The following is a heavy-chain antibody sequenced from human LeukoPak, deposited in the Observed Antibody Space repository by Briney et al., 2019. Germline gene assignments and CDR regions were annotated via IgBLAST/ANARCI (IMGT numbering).Heavy chain of an antibody. J-gene: IGHJ4*02. Sequence: TGGPLRLSCAASGFTFSSYAMSWVRQAPGKGLEWVSAISGSGGSTYYADSVKGRFTISRDNSKNTLYLQMNSLRAEDTAVYYCAKLTTVTTDLGDYWGQGTLVTVSS. CDR1: GFTFSSYA. CDR2: ISGSGGST. D-gene: IGHD4-17*01. V-gene: IGHV3-23*01. CDR3: AKLTTVTTDLGDY.